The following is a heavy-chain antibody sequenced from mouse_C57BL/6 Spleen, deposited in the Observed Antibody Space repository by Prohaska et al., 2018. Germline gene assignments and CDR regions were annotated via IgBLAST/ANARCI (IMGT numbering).Heavy chain of an antibody. V-gene: IGHV1-15*01. CDR3: TRWGYGSSWGY. J-gene: IGHJ2*01. Sequence: QVQLQQSGAELVRPGASVTLSCKASGYTFTDYEMHWVKQTPVHGLEWIGAIDPETGGTAYNQKFKGKAILTADKSSSTAYMELRSLTSEDSAVYYCTRWGYGSSWGYWGQGTTLTVSS. CDR1: GYTFTDYE. CDR2: IDPETGGT. D-gene: IGHD1-1*01.